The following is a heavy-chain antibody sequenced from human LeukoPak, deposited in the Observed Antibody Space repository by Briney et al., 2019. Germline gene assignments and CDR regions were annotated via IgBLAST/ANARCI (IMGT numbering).Heavy chain of an antibody. V-gene: IGHV3-9*01. D-gene: IGHD3-16*01. CDR2: ISWNSGSI. J-gene: IGHJ6*02. CDR1: GFTFDDYA. Sequence: PGRSLRLSCAASGFTFDDYAMPWVRQAPGRGLEWVSGISWNSGSIGYADSVKGRFTISRDNAKNSLYLQMNSLRAEDTALYYCAKDMGDFGNYYYYGMDVWGQGTTVTVSS. CDR3: AKDMGDFGNYYYYGMDV.